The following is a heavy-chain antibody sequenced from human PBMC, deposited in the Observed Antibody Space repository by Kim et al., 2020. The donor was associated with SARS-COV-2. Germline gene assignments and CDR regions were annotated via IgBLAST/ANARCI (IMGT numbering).Heavy chain of an antibody. CDR2: INRSSSYI. Sequence: GGSLRLSCAASGFTFSSYSMTWVRQAPGKGLEWVSSINRSSSYIYYADSVKGRFTISRDNAKNSLYLQMNSLRAEDTAVYYCTRESGRGCLKPAYWDQGT. CDR1: GFTFSSYS. CDR3: TRESGRGCLKPAY. J-gene: IGHJ1*01. V-gene: IGHV3-21*01. D-gene: IGHD2-15*01.